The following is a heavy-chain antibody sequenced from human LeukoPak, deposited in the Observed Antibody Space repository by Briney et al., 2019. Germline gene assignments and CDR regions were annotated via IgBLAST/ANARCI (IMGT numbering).Heavy chain of an antibody. V-gene: IGHV3-48*03. CDR3: ARTLYYYDSSGYYEDY. Sequence: GGSLRLSCAASGFTFSSYEMNWVGQAPGKGLEWVSYISSSGSTIYYADSVKGRFTISRDDAKNSLYLQMNSLRAEDTAVYYCARTLYYYDSSGYYEDYWGQGTLVTVSS. D-gene: IGHD3-22*01. J-gene: IGHJ4*02. CDR1: GFTFSSYE. CDR2: ISSSGSTI.